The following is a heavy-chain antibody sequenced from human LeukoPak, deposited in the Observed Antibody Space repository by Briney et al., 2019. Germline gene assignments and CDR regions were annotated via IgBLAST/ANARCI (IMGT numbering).Heavy chain of an antibody. Sequence: ASVKVSCKASGYTFRSYEINWVRQAPGQGLEWVGWIHPNSGKTGYAQKFQGRVTMTRDTSTETAFMELSSLKFDDTAIFYCARGHYGGNRYFDIWGQGTLVTVSS. CDR1: GYTFRSYE. J-gene: IGHJ4*02. V-gene: IGHV1-8*01. CDR3: ARGHYGGNRYFDI. D-gene: IGHD4-23*01. CDR2: IHPNSGKT.